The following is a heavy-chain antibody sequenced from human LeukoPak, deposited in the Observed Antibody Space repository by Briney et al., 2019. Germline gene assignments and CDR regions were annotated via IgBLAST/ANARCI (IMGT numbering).Heavy chain of an antibody. CDR3: AKEGGYCSGGSCYFPY. CDR1: GFTFSTYA. V-gene: IGHV3-23*01. D-gene: IGHD2-15*01. J-gene: IGHJ4*02. Sequence: GGSLRLSCAASGFTFSTYAMSWVRQAPGKGLEWVSAISGSGGSIYYADSVKGRFTISRDNSKNTLYLQMNSLRAEDTAIYYCAKEGGYCSGGSCYFPYWGQGTLVTVSS. CDR2: ISGSGGSI.